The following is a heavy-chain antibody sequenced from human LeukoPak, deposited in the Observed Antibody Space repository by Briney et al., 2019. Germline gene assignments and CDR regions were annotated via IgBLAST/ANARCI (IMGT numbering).Heavy chain of an antibody. CDR1: GFTVSSNY. V-gene: IGHV3-66*01. J-gene: IGHJ4*02. CDR2: IYSGGST. D-gene: IGHD6-13*01. CDR3: AREAHGSIAAAALDY. Sequence: GGSLRLSCAASGFTVSSNYMSWVRQAPGKGLEWVSVIYSGGSTYYADSVKGRFTISRDNSKNTLYLQMNSLRAEDTAVYYCAREAHGSIAAAALDYWGQGTLVTVSS.